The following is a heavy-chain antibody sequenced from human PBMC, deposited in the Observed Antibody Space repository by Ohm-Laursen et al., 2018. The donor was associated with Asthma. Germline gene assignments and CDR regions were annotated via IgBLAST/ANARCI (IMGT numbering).Heavy chain of an antibody. CDR2: ISWNSGSI. J-gene: IGHJ3*02. Sequence: SLRLSCSASGFTFDDYAMHWVRQAPGKGLEWVSGISWNSGSIGYADSVKGRFTISRDNAKNSLYLQMNSLRAEDTALYYCAKGKSITMIVVAEDAFDIWGQGTMVTVSS. V-gene: IGHV3-9*01. D-gene: IGHD3-22*01. CDR3: AKGKSITMIVVAEDAFDI. CDR1: GFTFDDYA.